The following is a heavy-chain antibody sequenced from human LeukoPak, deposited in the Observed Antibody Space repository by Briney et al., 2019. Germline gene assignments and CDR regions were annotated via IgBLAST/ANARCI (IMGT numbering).Heavy chain of an antibody. J-gene: IGHJ2*01. D-gene: IGHD2-21*02. CDR3: ARDKSGDPYWYFDL. CDR1: GFTFSSNY. Sequence: GGSLRLSCASSGFTFSSNYITWVRQPPGKGLEGCSVIYSDGSPYGSTFYADSVKGRFTISRDNSKNTLYLQMNSLRADDTAMYYCARDKSGDPYWYFDLRGRGTQVTVSS. V-gene: IGHV3-53*01. CDR2: IYSDGSPYGST.